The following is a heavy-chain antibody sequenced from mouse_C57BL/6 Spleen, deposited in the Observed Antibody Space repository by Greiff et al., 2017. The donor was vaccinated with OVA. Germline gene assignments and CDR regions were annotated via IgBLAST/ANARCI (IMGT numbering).Heavy chain of an antibody. V-gene: IGHV1-82*01. CDR1: GYAFSSSW. J-gene: IGHJ4*01. CDR2: IYPGDGDT. D-gene: IGHD2-5*01. CDR3: ARRDSNYVGSAMDY. Sequence: VQLQESGPELVKPGASVKISCKASGYAFSSSWMNWVKQRPGKGLEWIGRIYPGDGDTNYNGKFKGKATLTADKSSSTAYMQLSSLTSEDSAVYFCARRDSNYVGSAMDYWGQGTSVTVSS.